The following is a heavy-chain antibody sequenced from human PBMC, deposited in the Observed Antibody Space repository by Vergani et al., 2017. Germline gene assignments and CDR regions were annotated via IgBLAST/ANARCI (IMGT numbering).Heavy chain of an antibody. Sequence: EVQLLESGGGLVQPGGSLRLSCAASGFTFTSYSMNWVRQAPGKGLEWVSSISSSISYIYYADAVKGRFTISRDNAKNSLYLKMNSLGAEYTAVYYCAIDYPSSWVCDIWGQGTMVTVSA. CDR2: ISSSISYI. J-gene: IGHJ3*02. V-gene: IGHV3-21*01. D-gene: IGHD2-8*01. CDR1: GFTFTSYS. CDR3: AIDYPSSWVCDI.